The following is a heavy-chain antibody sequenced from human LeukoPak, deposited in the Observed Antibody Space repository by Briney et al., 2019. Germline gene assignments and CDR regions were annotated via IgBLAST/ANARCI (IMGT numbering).Heavy chain of an antibody. CDR1: GGSISSSSYY. CDR3: ASGDYGDHGYFDY. V-gene: IGHV4-61*01. D-gene: IGHD4-17*01. Sequence: SETLSLTCTVSGGSISSSSYYWSWIRQPPGKGLEWIGYIYYSGSTNYNPSLKSRVTISVDTSKDQFSLKLSSVTAADTAVYYCASGDYGDHGYFDYWGQGTLVTVSS. CDR2: IYYSGST. J-gene: IGHJ4*02.